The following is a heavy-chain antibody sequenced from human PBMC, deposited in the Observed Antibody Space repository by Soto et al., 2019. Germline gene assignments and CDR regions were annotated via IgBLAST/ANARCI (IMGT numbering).Heavy chain of an antibody. CDR1: GYTFTSYG. CDR2: ISTYNGNT. V-gene: IGHV1-18*01. D-gene: IGHD3-10*01. J-gene: IGHJ5*02. CDR3: ARDNGSGSYGWFDP. Sequence: GASVKVSCKASGYTFTSYGISWVRQAPGQGLEWMGWISTYNGNTNFTQKLQGRVTMTTDTSTSTAYMELRSLRSDDTAVYYCARDNGSGSYGWFDPWGQGTLVTVSS.